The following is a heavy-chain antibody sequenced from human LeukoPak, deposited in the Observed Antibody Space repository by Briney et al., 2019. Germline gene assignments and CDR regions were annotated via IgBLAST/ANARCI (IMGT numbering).Heavy chain of an antibody. J-gene: IGHJ4*02. CDR1: GYTFTTYN. CDR2: INPSGGST. CDR3: ARAIGSGSYRPMGY. V-gene: IGHV1-46*01. Sequence: ASVKVSCKASGYTFTTYNLHWVRQAPGQGLEWMGIINPSGGSTSYAQKFQGRVTLTRDMSTRTVYMELSSLRSEDTAVYYCARAIGSGSYRPMGYWGQGTLVTVSS. D-gene: IGHD3-10*01.